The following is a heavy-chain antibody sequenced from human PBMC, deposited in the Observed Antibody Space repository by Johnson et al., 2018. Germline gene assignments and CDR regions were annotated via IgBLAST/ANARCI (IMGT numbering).Heavy chain of an antibody. CDR2: IWFDARNE. Sequence: QVQLVESGGGVVQPGGSLRLSCAASGFPFNSYGMHWVRQAPGKGLEWVAGIWFDARNEHYADSVKGRFTISRDNSKKMAYLQMDSLRVEDTARYFCTRDGFNRASCFAYWGQGTPLTVSS. CDR3: TRDGFNRASCFAY. J-gene: IGHJ4*02. CDR1: GFPFNSYG. V-gene: IGHV3-33*01. D-gene: IGHD2-2*01.